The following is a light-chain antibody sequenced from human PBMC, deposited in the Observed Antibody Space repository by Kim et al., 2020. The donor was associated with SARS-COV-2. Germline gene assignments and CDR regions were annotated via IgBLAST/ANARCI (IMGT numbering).Light chain of an antibody. CDR1: QSVSSY. CDR2: DAS. CDR3: QQRSNWPPK. J-gene: IGKJ2*01. V-gene: IGKV3-11*01. Sequence: EIVLTQSPATLSLSPGERATLSCRASQSVSSYLAWYQQKPGQAPRLLIYDASNRATGIPARFSGSGSGTDFTLTISSLEPEDFAVYYCQQRSNWPPKFGQGTKLEI.